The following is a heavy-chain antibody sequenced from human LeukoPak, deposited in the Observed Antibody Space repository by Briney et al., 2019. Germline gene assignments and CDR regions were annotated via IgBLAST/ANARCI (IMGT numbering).Heavy chain of an antibody. CDR2: IYYHENT. Sequence: SETLSLTCTVSGGSISSSSDYWGWIRQAPGKGLEWIGSIYYHENTYYNSSLKSRVTISVDTSKNQFSLKLSSVTAADTAVYYCARVSDSGYDFIPYYFDYWGQGTLVTVSS. J-gene: IGHJ4*02. D-gene: IGHD5-12*01. V-gene: IGHV4-39*07. CDR3: ARVSDSGYDFIPYYFDY. CDR1: GGSISSSSDY.